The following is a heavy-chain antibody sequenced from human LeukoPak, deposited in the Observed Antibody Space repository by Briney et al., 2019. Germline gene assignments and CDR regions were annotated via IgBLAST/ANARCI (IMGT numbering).Heavy chain of an antibody. CDR1: GFTFSSYA. J-gene: IGHJ3*02. Sequence: GRSLRLSCAASGFTFSSYAMHWVRQAPGKGLEWVAVISYDGSNKYYADSVKGRFTISRDNSKNTLYLQMNSLRAEDTAVYYCARDRRLLGYCSNTSCYGDAFDIWGQGTMVTVSS. CDR2: ISYDGSNK. V-gene: IGHV3-30-3*01. CDR3: ARDRRLLGYCSNTSCYGDAFDI. D-gene: IGHD2-2*01.